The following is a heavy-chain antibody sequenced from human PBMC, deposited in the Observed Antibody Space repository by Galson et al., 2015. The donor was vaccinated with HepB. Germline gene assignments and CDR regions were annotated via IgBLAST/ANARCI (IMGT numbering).Heavy chain of an antibody. CDR1: GSSLTKLS. CDR3: ATKWDYYDMSGYYYRDS. Sequence: SVKVSCKVSGSSLTKLSMHWVRQTPGEGFEWMGGSDPEDDETIYAQRFQGRVTMTEDTSTDTAYMELSSLRSEDTAVYYCATKWDYYDMSGYYYRDSWGQGTLVTVSS. CDR2: SDPEDDET. V-gene: IGHV1-24*01. J-gene: IGHJ4*02. D-gene: IGHD3-22*01.